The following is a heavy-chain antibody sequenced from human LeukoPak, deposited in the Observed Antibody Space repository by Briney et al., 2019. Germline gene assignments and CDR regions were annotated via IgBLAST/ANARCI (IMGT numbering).Heavy chain of an antibody. D-gene: IGHD3-22*01. CDR2: ISSSSSYI. CDR1: GFTFSSYS. CDR3: AGDHLHTYYCDSSGYAFDY. J-gene: IGHJ4*02. V-gene: IGHV3-21*01. Sequence: GGSLRLSCAASGFTFSSYSMNWVRQAPGKGLEWVSSISSSSSYIYYADSVKGRFTISRDNAKNSLYLQMNSLRAEDTAVYYCAGDHLHTYYCDSSGYAFDYWGQGTLVTVSS.